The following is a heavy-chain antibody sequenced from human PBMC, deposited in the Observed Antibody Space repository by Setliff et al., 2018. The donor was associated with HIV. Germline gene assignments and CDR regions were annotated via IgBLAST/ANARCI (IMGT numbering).Heavy chain of an antibody. J-gene: IGHJ6*02. CDR3: ARLGSGWSDSYYYAMDV. Sequence: ASVKVSCKASGYTFTSYDINWVRQATGQGLEWMGWMNPNSGNTAYAQSFQGRATMTIDTSTSTAYMELRSLRSDDTAVYFCARLGSGWSDSYYYAMDVWGQGTTVTVSS. CDR2: MNPNSGNT. V-gene: IGHV1-8*02. CDR1: GYTFTSYD. D-gene: IGHD6-19*01.